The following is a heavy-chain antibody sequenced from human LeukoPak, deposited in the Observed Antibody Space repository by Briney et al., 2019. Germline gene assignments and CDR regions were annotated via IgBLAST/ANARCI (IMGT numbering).Heavy chain of an antibody. CDR1: GYTFTSYG. D-gene: IGHD4-17*01. J-gene: IGHJ4*02. Sequence: GASVNVSCKASGYTFTSYGISWVRQAPGQGLEWMGWISAYNGNTNYGQKFQGRVTMTTDTSTSTAYMELRSLRTDDTAVYYCARGGLRLLVRYFDYWGQGTLVTVSA. CDR3: ARGGLRLLVRYFDY. CDR2: ISAYNGNT. V-gene: IGHV1-18*01.